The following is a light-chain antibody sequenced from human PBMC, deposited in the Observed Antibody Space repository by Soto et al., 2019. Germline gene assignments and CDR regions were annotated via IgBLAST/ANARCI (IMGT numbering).Light chain of an antibody. CDR1: QGISSY. CDR3: LQLKSYPLT. V-gene: IGKV1-9*01. J-gene: IGKJ3*01. CDR2: AAS. Sequence: IQLTQSPSSLSASVGDRVTITCRASQGISSYLAWYQQKPGKAPKLLIYAASTLQSGVPSRFSGSGSGTDFTLTSSSRQPEDFATYYCLQLKSYPLTFGPGTKVDIK.